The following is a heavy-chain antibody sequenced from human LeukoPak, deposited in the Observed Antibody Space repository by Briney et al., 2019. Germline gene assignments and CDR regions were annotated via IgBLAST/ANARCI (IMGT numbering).Heavy chain of an antibody. Sequence: TLGASLLISCKGAGYIFTSYWISWVRPVPGKGLEWMGRIDPSDSYTNYSPSFQGHVTISADKSISTAYLQWSSLKASDTAMYYCARSGVVVVAATLDYYYGMDVWGQGTTVTVSS. CDR1: GYIFTSYW. D-gene: IGHD2-15*01. CDR2: IDPSDSYT. V-gene: IGHV5-10-1*01. J-gene: IGHJ6*02. CDR3: ARSGVVVVAATLDYYYGMDV.